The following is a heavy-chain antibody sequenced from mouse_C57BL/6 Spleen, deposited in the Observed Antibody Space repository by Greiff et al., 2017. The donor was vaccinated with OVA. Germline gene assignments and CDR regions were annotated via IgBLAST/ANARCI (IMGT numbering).Heavy chain of an antibody. CDR1: GFSLTSYG. CDR2: IWGGGST. CDR3: AKLRQYGYDGYAMDY. J-gene: IGHJ4*01. V-gene: IGHV2-9*01. Sequence: QVQLQQSGPGLVAPSQSLSITCTVSGFSLTSYGVDWVRQPPGKGLEWLGVIWGGGSTNYNSAPMSRLSISKDNSKGQVFLKMNSLQTDDTAMYNCAKLRQYGYDGYAMDYWGQGTSVTVSS. D-gene: IGHD2-2*01.